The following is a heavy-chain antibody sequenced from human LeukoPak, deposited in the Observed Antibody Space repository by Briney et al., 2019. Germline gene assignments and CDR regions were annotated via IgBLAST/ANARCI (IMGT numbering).Heavy chain of an antibody. V-gene: IGHV1-18*01. CDR1: GYTFTSYG. CDR2: ISAYNGNT. Sequence: ASVKVSCKASGYTFTSYGISWVRQAPGQGLEWMGWISAYNGNTNYAQKLQGRVTMTTDTSTSTAYMELRSLRSDDTAVYYCVRLGENGLLTGYFYPWGQGTLVTVSS. D-gene: IGHD3-9*01. J-gene: IGHJ5*02. CDR3: VRLGENGLLTGYFYP.